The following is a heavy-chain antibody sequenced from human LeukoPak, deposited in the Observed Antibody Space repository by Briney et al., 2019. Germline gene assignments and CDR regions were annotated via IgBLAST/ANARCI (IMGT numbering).Heavy chain of an antibody. Sequence: GASVKVSCKASAYTFTSYGISWVRQAPGQGLVWMGWINTYNGNTNYAQKLQGRVTVTTDTSTSTAYMELRSLRSDDTAVYYCAREVVSVIAARAVYYYKDVWGKGTTVTVSS. CDR3: AREVVSVIAARAVYYYKDV. V-gene: IGHV1-18*01. D-gene: IGHD6-6*01. J-gene: IGHJ6*03. CDR2: INTYNGNT. CDR1: AYTFTSYG.